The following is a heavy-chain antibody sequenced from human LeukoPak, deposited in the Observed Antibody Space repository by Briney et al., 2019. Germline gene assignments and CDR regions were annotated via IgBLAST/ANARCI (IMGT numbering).Heavy chain of an antibody. V-gene: IGHV3-7*01. CDR2: IKQDGSEK. CDR1: GFTFSSYW. J-gene: IGHJ5*02. D-gene: IGHD6-13*01. CDR3: ARDLYSSSWFSTFNWFDP. Sequence: AGGTLRFSCAASGFTFSSYWMRWVRQAPGKGLEWVANIKQDGSEKYYVDSVKGRFTISTDNAKNSLYLQMNSLRAEDTAVYYCARDLYSSSWFSTFNWFDPWGQGTLVTVSS.